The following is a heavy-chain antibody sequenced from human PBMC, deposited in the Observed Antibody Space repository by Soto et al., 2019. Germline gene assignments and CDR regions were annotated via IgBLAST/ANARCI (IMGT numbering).Heavy chain of an antibody. D-gene: IGHD3-10*01. CDR1: DGSISSGDYY. CDR3: AREDYRSGWFDP. V-gene: IGHV4-30-4*01. CDR2: IYYTGST. J-gene: IGHJ5*02. Sequence: QVQLQDSGPGLVKPSQTLSLTCTVSDGSISSGDYYWSWIRQPPGKGLEWIGYIYYTGSTYYNPSLNSRVTISADTSKKQFSLKLSSVTAADTAVYYCAREDYRSGWFDPWGQGTLVTVSS.